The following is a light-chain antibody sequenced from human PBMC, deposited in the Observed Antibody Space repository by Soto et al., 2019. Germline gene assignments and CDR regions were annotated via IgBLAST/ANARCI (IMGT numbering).Light chain of an antibody. CDR2: LNSDGSH. CDR1: RGHSSYA. J-gene: IGLJ3*02. Sequence: QLVLTQSPSASASLGASVRLTCTLSRGHSSYAISWHQQQPEKGPRYLMKLNSDGSHNKGDGIPDRFSGSSSGADRYLTISSLQSEDEAHYSCQTWATGIRVFVGGTKLTVL. V-gene: IGLV4-69*01. CDR3: QTWATGIRV.